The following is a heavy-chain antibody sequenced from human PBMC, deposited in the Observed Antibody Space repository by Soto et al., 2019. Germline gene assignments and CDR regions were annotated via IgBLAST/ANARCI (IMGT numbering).Heavy chain of an antibody. CDR2: TYYRSKWYT. Sequence: QVQLQQSGPRLVKPSQTLSLTCAISGDSVSSNSATWDWIRQSPSRGLEWLGRTYYRSKWYTDYPVSVKARITSPPHTSNTHLAPQLDSVTPDATAVYYCARLIGDSWLDSWAQGTLVTVSS. D-gene: IGHD2-8*01. CDR3: ARLIGDSWLDS. CDR1: GDSVSSNSAT. V-gene: IGHV6-1*01. J-gene: IGHJ5*01.